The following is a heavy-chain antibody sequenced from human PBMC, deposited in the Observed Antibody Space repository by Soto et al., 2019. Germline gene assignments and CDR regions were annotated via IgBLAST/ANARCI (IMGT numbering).Heavy chain of an antibody. CDR2: IYYSGST. D-gene: IGHD3-9*01. Sequence: SETLSLTCTVSGGSISSGDYYWSWIRQPPGKGLEWIGYIYYSGSTYYNPSLKSRVTISVDTSKNQFSLKLSSVTAADTAVYYCAREGYFDPYNWFDPWGQGTLVTVSS. J-gene: IGHJ5*02. CDR1: GGSISSGDYY. V-gene: IGHV4-30-4*01. CDR3: AREGYFDPYNWFDP.